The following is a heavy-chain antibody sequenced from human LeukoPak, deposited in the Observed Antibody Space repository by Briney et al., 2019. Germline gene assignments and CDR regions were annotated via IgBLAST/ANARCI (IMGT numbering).Heavy chain of an antibody. V-gene: IGHV3-64*01. CDR2: ISSNGGST. CDR1: GFTFSSYA. CDR3: ARALRYYDSSGYYSIDY. J-gene: IGHJ4*02. Sequence: GGSLRLSCAASGFTFSSYAMHWVRQAPGKGLEYVSAISSNGGSTYYANSVKGRFTISRDNSKNTLYLQMGSLRAEDMAVYYCARALRYYDSSGYYSIDYWGQGTLVTVSS. D-gene: IGHD3-22*01.